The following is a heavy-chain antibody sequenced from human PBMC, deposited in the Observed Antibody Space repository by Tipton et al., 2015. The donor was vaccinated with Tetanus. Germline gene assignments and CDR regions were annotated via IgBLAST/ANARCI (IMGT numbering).Heavy chain of an antibody. V-gene: IGHV4-61*01. J-gene: IGHJ6*02. CDR2: IYQSGRT. CDR1: GGSVNSGSYY. CDR3: ARDGPYYPDTSNDCHFYGMDV. Sequence: TLSLTCTVSGGSVNSGSYYWSWIRQPPGKGLEWIGCIYQSGRTSYSPSLESRVTISLETSKNQFSLRLSSVTAADTAVYYCARDGPYYPDTSNDCHFYGMDVWGQGTTVTVSS. D-gene: IGHD2-21*02.